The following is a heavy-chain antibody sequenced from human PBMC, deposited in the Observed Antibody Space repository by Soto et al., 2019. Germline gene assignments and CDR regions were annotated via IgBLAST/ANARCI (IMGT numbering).Heavy chain of an antibody. CDR3: ARRVRGVNDAFDI. D-gene: IGHD3-10*01. Sequence: SETLSLICTVYGGSFSDYYWSCIRQPPGKGLEWIGEINHSGSTNYNPSLKSRVTISVDTSKNQFSLKLNSVTAADTAVYYCARRVRGVNDAFDIWGQGTMVTVSS. J-gene: IGHJ3*02. CDR1: GGSFSDYY. V-gene: IGHV4-34*01. CDR2: INHSGST.